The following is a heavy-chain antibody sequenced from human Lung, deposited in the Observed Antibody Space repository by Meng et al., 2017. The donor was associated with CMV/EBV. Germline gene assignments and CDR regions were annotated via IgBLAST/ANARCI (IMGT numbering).Heavy chain of an antibody. CDR3: ARGQGQWLVQTDVVDI. CDR2: ISAYNGNT. Sequence: ASVXVSXKASGYTFTSYGINWVRQAPGQGLEWMGWISAYNGNTNYAQKLQGRVTMTTDTSTSTAYMELRSLRSDDTAVYYCARGQGQWLVQTDVVDILGQWTIVTVSS. V-gene: IGHV1-18*01. CDR1: GYTFTSYG. J-gene: IGHJ3*02. D-gene: IGHD6-19*01.